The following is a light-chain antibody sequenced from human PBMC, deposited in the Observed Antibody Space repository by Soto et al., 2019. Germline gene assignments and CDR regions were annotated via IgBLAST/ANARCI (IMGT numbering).Light chain of an antibody. Sequence: EIVLTQSPGTLSLSPGEGATLSCRASQSVTSSYLAWYQQKPGQAPRLLIYGASSRATGIPDRFSGSGSGTDFTLTISRLEPEDCAVYYCQQYGSSPPYTFGQGTKLEIK. CDR1: QSVTSSY. J-gene: IGKJ2*01. V-gene: IGKV3-20*01. CDR2: GAS. CDR3: QQYGSSPPYT.